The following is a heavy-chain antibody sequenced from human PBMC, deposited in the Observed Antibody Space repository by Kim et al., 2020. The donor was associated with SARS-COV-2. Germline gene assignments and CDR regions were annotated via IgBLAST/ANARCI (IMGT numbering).Heavy chain of an antibody. J-gene: IGHJ3*02. CDR3: ARENNYYGSGSYYALDAFDI. Sequence: FTISRDNSKNTLYLQMNSLRAEDTAVYYCARENNYYGSGSYYALDAFDIWGQGTMVTVSS. V-gene: IGHV3-30*07. D-gene: IGHD3-10*01.